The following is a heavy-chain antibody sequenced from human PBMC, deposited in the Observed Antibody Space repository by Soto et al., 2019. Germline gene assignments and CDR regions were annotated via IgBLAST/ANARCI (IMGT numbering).Heavy chain of an antibody. J-gene: IGHJ4*02. CDR3: ATSQKGYNWNYFDH. CDR1: GASISGSYYY. CDR2: VFYTGFT. V-gene: IGHV4-39*01. Sequence: SETLSLTCAVSGASISGSYYYWAWLRQSPGKGPEWIGSVFYTGFTSYNPSLESRVSVSVGTSKSQFSLKLSAVTAADTAVYYCATSQKGYNWNYFDHWGQGALVTVSS. D-gene: IGHD1-20*01.